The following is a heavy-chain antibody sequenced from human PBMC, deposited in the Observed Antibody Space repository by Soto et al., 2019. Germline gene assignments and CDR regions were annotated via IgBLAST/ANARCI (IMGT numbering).Heavy chain of an antibody. CDR2: VSYDGSKT. J-gene: IGHJ4*02. CDR3: ARDRFYSDSGAYYFAY. Sequence: SLRLSCAASGFTFAHYAMHWVRQAPGEGLEWVAVVSYDGSKTYYADSVKGRFTISRDNSKDTLYLQMNSLRAEDAAVYYCARDRFYSDSGAYYFAYWGQGTLVTVSS. CDR1: GFTFAHYA. D-gene: IGHD3-22*01. V-gene: IGHV3-30-3*01.